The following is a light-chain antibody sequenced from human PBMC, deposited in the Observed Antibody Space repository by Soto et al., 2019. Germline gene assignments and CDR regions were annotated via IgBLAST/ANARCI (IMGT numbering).Light chain of an antibody. CDR1: QSISSY. Sequence: DIQMTQSPSSLSASVGDRVTITCRASQSISSYLNWYQQKPGKAPKLLIYAASSLQSGVPSRFSGSGFGTDFTLTISSLQPEDFATYYCQQSDSRGFTFGPGTKVDIK. CDR2: AAS. CDR3: QQSDSRGFT. J-gene: IGKJ3*01. V-gene: IGKV1-39*01.